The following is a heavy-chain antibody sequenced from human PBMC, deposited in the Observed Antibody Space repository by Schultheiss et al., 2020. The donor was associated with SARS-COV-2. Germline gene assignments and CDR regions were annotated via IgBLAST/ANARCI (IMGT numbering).Heavy chain of an antibody. D-gene: IGHD2-15*01. CDR1: GGSISSSSYY. V-gene: IGHV4-61*05. CDR2: IYYSGCT. J-gene: IGHJ4*02. Sequence: SETLSLTCTVSGGSISSSSYYWSWIRQPPGKGLEWIGYIYYSGCTNYNPSLKSRVTISVDTSKSQFSLKLSSVTAADTAVYYCVRQIRDCSGGSCYLYFDYWGQGTLVTVSS. CDR3: VRQIRDCSGGSCYLYFDY.